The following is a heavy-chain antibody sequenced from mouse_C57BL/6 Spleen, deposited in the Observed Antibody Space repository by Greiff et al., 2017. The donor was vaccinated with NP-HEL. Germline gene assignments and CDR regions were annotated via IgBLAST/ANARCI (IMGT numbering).Heavy chain of an antibody. CDR1: GYTFTDYY. Sequence: VQLKQSGPVLVKPGASVKMSCKASGYTFTDYYMNWVKQSHGKSLEWIGVINPYNGGTSYNQKFKGKATLTVDKSSSTAYMELNSLTSEDSAVYYCATIGYFDYWGQGTTLTVSS. J-gene: IGHJ2*01. CDR3: ATIGYFDY. CDR2: INPYNGGT. V-gene: IGHV1-19*01. D-gene: IGHD2-14*01.